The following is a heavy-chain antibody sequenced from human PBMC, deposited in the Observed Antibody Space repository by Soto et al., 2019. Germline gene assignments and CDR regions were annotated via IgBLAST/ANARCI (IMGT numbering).Heavy chain of an antibody. Sequence: QLQLQESGPGLVKPSETLSLTCTVSGGSISSSSYYWGWIRQPPGKGLEGIGSIYYSGSTYYNPSVKSRVTISVDTSKNQFSLKLSSVTAADTAVYYCARHIPRLGWAGGDSSSWSDYYYYGMDVWGQGTTVTVSS. CDR1: GGSISSSSYY. J-gene: IGHJ6*02. CDR2: IYYSGST. CDR3: ARHIPRLGWAGGDSSSWSDYYYYGMDV. D-gene: IGHD6-13*01. V-gene: IGHV4-39*01.